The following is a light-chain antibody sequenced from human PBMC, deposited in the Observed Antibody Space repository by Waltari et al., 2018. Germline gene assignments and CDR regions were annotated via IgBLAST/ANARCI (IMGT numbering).Light chain of an antibody. J-gene: IGLJ2*01. CDR2: DVA. Sequence: QSALTQPVSVSGSPGQSITIPCTGTSSDIGGYNYVSWYQQHPGKAPKLMIFDVARWPSGVSNRFSGSKSGNTASLTISGLQAEDEADYDCASYTTTRTVVFGGGTKVTVL. CDR3: ASYTTTRTVV. CDR1: SSDIGGYNY. V-gene: IGLV2-14*01.